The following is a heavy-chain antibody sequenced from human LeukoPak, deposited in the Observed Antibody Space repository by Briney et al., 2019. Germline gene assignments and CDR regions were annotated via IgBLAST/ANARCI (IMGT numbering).Heavy chain of an antibody. CDR3: VRDRGDYEDSSGDYGGDAFDI. Sequence: PWRSLRLSCAASGFTFSSYGMHWVRQAPGKGLELVAVIWYDGSNKYYADSAKARFTISRDNSKNTLHLQKNSLRTEDTTVYYCVRDRGDYEDSSGDYGGDAFDIWGQGTMVTVSS. CDR2: IWYDGSNK. D-gene: IGHD3-22*01. J-gene: IGHJ3*02. CDR1: GFTFSSYG. V-gene: IGHV3-33*01.